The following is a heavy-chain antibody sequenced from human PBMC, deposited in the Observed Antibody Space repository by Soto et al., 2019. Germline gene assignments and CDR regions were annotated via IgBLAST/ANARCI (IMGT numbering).Heavy chain of an antibody. CDR1: GFTFSSYG. J-gene: IGHJ1*01. CDR2: ISYDGSNK. CDR3: AKSPYSSSWYGYFQH. Sequence: QVQLVESGGGVVQPGRSLRLSCAASGFTFSSYGMHWVRQAPGKGLEWVAVISYDGSNKYYADSVKGRFTISRDNSKNTLYLQMNSLRAEDTAVYYCAKSPYSSSWYGYFQHWGQCTLVTVSS. D-gene: IGHD6-13*01. V-gene: IGHV3-30*18.